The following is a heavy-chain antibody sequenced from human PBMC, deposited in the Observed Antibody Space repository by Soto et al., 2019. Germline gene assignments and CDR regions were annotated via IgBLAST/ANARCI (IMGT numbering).Heavy chain of an antibody. CDR1: GGSVSSGSYY. Sequence: SETLSLTCTVSGGSVSSGSYYWSWIRQPPGKGLEWIGYIYYSGSTNYNPSLKSRVTISVDTSKNQFSLKLSSVTAADTAVYDCARDGRDRSWYGCDYWGQGTLVTVSS. CDR2: IYYSGST. J-gene: IGHJ4*02. V-gene: IGHV4-61*01. D-gene: IGHD6-13*01. CDR3: ARDGRDRSWYGCDY.